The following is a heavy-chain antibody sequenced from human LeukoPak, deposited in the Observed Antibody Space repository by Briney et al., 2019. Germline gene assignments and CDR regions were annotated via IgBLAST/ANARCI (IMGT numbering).Heavy chain of an antibody. Sequence: PGESLRISCKGSGYSFSSYWISWVRQMPGKGLEWMGRIDPGDSFTKYRPSLEGRVTISADKSLSTVYLQWSSLKASNTAIYYCAGDGGGVSSWVSHWGQGTLVTVSS. D-gene: IGHD2-8*02. CDR1: GYSFSSYW. CDR3: AGDGGGVSSWVSH. V-gene: IGHV5-10-1*01. J-gene: IGHJ4*02. CDR2: IDPGDSFT.